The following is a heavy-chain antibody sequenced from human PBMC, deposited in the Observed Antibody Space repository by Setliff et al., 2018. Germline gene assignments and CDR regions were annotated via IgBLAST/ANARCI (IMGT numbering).Heavy chain of an antibody. J-gene: IGHJ4*02. CDR3: VRGYCSGSSCYGTMGY. V-gene: IGHV3-66*01. CDR1: GFTVSSNE. CDR2: ISGGST. Sequence: GGSLRLSCAASGFTVSSNEMSWVRQAPGKGLEWVSSISGGSTYYADSRKGRFTISRDNSKNTLHLQMNSLRAEDTAVYYCVRGYCSGSSCYGTMGYWGQGTLVTVSS. D-gene: IGHD2-2*01.